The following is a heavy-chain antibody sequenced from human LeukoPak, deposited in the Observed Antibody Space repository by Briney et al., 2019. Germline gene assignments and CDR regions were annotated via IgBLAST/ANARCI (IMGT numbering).Heavy chain of an antibody. CDR1: GGSFSGFY. J-gene: IGHJ4*02. D-gene: IGHD2-15*01. Sequence: SETLSLTCAVYGGSFSGFYWGWIRLSPGKGLEWIGEINRSGGTDYNPSLKSRVTISGDTSKNQFSLRLRSMTAADTAVYYCARAGRGGGMFWGQGTLVTVSA. V-gene: IGHV4-34*01. CDR2: INRSGGT. CDR3: ARAGRGGGMF.